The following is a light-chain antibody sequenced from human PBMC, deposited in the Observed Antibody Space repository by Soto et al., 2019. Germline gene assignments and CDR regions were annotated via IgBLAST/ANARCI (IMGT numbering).Light chain of an antibody. CDR2: EVS. J-gene: IGLJ1*01. Sequence: QSALTQPASVSGSPGQSITISCTGTSSDVGGYNYVSWYQQHPGKAPKLMIYEVSNRPSGVSNRFSGSKTGNTASLTISGLQAEDEADYYCSSYTSSSTLDVVGTGTKVSDL. CDR3: SSYTSSSTLDV. CDR1: SSDVGGYNY. V-gene: IGLV2-14*01.